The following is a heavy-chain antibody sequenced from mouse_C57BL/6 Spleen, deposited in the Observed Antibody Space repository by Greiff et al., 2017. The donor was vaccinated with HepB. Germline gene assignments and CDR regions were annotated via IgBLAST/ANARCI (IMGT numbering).Heavy chain of an antibody. CDR1: GFTFSSYA. V-gene: IGHV5-4*01. D-gene: IGHD1-1*01. CDR3: ARITTVVGAMDY. Sequence: EVQLVESGGGLVKPGGSLKLSCAASGFTFSSYAMSWVRQTPEKRLEWVATISDGGSYTYYPDNVKGRFTISRDNAKNNLYLQMSHLKSEDTAMYYCARITTVVGAMDYWGQGTSVTVSS. CDR2: ISDGGSYT. J-gene: IGHJ4*01.